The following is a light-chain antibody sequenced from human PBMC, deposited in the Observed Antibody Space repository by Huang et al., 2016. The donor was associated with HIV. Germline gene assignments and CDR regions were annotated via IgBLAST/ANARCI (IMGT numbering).Light chain of an antibody. CDR3: QQYNNWPLT. Sequence: EIVMTQSPVTLSVSPGERATLPCRAGQSVSTSVAWYQQKPGQAPRLLVYGASTRATGIPATFTGSGSGTEFTLTSSSLQSEDSAIYYCQQYNNWPLTFGGGTKVEIK. J-gene: IGKJ4*01. CDR1: QSVSTS. V-gene: IGKV3D-15*01. CDR2: GAS.